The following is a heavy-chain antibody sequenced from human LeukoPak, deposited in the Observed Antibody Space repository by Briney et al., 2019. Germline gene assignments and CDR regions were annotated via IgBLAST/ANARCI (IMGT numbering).Heavy chain of an antibody. CDR1: GYTFTSYG. D-gene: IGHD3-22*01. CDR3: ARDLGSYYDSSGYYDTVFDY. Sequence: GASVKVSCKASGYTFTSYGISWVRQAPGQGLEWMGWISAYNGNTNYAQKLQGRVTMTTDTSTSTAYMELRSLRSDDTAVYYCARDLGSYYDSSGYYDTVFDYWGQGTLVTVSS. V-gene: IGHV1-18*01. CDR2: ISAYNGNT. J-gene: IGHJ4*02.